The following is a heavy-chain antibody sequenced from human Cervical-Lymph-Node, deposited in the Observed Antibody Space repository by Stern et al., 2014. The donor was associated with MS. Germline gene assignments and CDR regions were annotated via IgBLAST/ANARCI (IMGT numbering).Heavy chain of an antibody. V-gene: IGHV3-15*01. J-gene: IGHJ5*02. CDR3: TTDEVANFAH. CDR2: IKPKTDGGTT. CDR1: GFIFRKAW. Sequence: EVHLVESGGGLVKPGGSLRLSCAASGFIFRKAWMTWVRQAPGKGLEWVGRIKPKTDGGTTNYSTHVQGRFTISRDDSKNILFLHMSSLKTEDTALYYCTTDEVANFAHWGQGTLVTVSS.